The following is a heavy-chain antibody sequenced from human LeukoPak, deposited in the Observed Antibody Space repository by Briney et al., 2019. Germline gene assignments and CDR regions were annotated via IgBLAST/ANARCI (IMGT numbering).Heavy chain of an antibody. D-gene: IGHD3-9*01. Sequence: PGRSLRLSCAASGFTFTSYAMSWVRQAPGTGLEWVSAISGSGGSTYYADSVKGRFTISRDNSKNTLYLQMNSLRAEDTAVYYCAKGRGYDILTGYDYWGQGTLVTVSS. CDR3: AKGRGYDILTGYDY. CDR2: ISGSGGST. CDR1: GFTFTSYA. J-gene: IGHJ4*02. V-gene: IGHV3-23*01.